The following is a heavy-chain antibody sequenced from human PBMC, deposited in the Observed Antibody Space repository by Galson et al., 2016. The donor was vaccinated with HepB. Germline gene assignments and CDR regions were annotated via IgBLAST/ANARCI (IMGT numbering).Heavy chain of an antibody. CDR1: GFSLSTSEVG. J-gene: IGHJ4*02. CDR2: IYWDDDK. CDR3: ARTDGTYFDY. V-gene: IGHV2-5*02. D-gene: IGHD1-14*01. Sequence: ALVKPTQTLTLTCTFSGFSLSTSEVGVGWTRQPPGKALEWLALIYWDDDKRYSPSLKTRLTISKDTSKNQVVLTVTNMDPVDTATYYCARTDGTYFDYWGQGTLVTVSS.